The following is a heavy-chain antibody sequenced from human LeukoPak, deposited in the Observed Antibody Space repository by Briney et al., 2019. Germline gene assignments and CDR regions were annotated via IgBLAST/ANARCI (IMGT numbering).Heavy chain of an antibody. CDR2: IYYSGST. CDR3: ARRNTGYYDFWSGYHTLNWFDP. D-gene: IGHD3-3*01. CDR1: GGSISSSSYY. Sequence: PSETLSLTCTVSGGSISSSSYYWGWIRQPPGKGLEWIGRIYYSGSTYYNPSLKSRVTISVDTSKNQFSLKLSSVTAADTAEYYCARRNTGYYDFWSGYHTLNWFDPWGQGTLVTVSS. J-gene: IGHJ5*02. V-gene: IGHV4-39*01.